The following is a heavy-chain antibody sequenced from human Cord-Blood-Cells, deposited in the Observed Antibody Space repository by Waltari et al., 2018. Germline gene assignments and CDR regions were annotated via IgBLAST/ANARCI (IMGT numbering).Heavy chain of an antibody. CDR1: GFTFSSYE. V-gene: IGHV3-48*03. Sequence: EVQLVESGGGLVQPGGSLRLSCAASGFTFSSYEMNWVRQAPGKGLAWVSYISSSGSTIYYADSVKGRFTISRDNAKNSLYLQMNSLRAEDTAVYYCARPKLTGDYYYYGMDVWGQGTTVTVSS. CDR2: ISSSGSTI. J-gene: IGHJ6*02. D-gene: IGHD7-27*01. CDR3: ARPKLTGDYYYYGMDV.